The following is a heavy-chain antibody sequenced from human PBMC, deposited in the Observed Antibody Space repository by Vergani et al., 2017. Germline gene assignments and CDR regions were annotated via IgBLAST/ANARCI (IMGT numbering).Heavy chain of an antibody. J-gene: IGHJ6*03. D-gene: IGHD1-7*01. CDR1: GFSLNTRGVS. Sequence: QITLKESGPTLVKPTQTHTLTCTFSGFSLNTRGVSVAWIRQPPGKALDWLALIYWNDDQHYSPSLNNRVTITKDTSKNQVVLTMTNMDYVDTGTYYCVYRKTECGTTGCFYPFYHYYYMDVWGKGTTVTVSS. CDR3: VYRKTECGTTGCFYPFYHYYYMDV. CDR2: IYWNDDQ. V-gene: IGHV2-5*04.